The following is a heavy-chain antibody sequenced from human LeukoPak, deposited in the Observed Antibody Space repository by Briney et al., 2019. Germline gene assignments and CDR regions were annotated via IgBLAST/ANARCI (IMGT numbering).Heavy chain of an antibody. V-gene: IGHV3-30*18. J-gene: IGHJ4*02. CDR2: ISYDGSNK. Sequence: PGGSLRLSCAASGFTFSSYGMHWVRQAPGKGLEWVAVISYDGSNKYYADSVKGRFTISRDNSKNTLYLQMNSLRAEDTAVYYCAKGGFIEVVPAAIDFDYWGQGTLVTVSS. CDR1: GFTFSSYG. D-gene: IGHD2-2*01. CDR3: AKGGFIEVVPAAIDFDY.